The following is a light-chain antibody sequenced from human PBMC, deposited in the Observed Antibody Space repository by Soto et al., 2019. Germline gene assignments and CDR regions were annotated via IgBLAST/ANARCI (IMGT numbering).Light chain of an antibody. J-gene: IGLJ1*01. V-gene: IGLV8-61*01. CDR2: STS. CDR1: SGSVSTAHN. Sequence: QAVVTQESSFSVSPGGTVTLTCGLISGSVSTAHNPNGYQQTPGLAPRTLIYSTSTRSSGVPDRFSGSILGNKAALTITGAQADDESDYYCALFMGNGISVFGTGTKLTVL. CDR3: ALFMGNGISV.